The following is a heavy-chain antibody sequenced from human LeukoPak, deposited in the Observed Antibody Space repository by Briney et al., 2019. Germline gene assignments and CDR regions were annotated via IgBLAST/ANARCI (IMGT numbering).Heavy chain of an antibody. CDR3: ARVWYDSSGYYYPGWAPFDY. V-gene: IGHV1-18*01. CDR2: ISAYNGNT. CDR1: GYTFTSYG. D-gene: IGHD3-22*01. Sequence: ASVKVSCKASGYTFTSYGISWVRQAPGQGLEWMGWISAYNGNTNYAQKLQGRVTMTTDTSTSTAYMELRSLRSDDTAVYYCARVWYDSSGYYYPGWAPFDYWGQGTLVTVSS. J-gene: IGHJ4*02.